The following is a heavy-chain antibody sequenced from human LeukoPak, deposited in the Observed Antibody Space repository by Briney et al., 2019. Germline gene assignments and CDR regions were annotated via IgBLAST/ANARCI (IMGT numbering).Heavy chain of an antibody. CDR1: GFTFSSYS. J-gene: IGHJ4*02. CDR3: ARTRSKPEYSSSWSETDY. Sequence: PGGSLRLSCAASGFTFSSYSMNWVRQAPGKGLEWVSYISSSSSTIYYADSVKGRFTISRDNAKNSLYLQMNSLRAEDTAVYYCARTRSKPEYSSSWSETDYWGQGTLVTVSS. D-gene: IGHD6-13*01. CDR2: ISSSSSTI. V-gene: IGHV3-48*01.